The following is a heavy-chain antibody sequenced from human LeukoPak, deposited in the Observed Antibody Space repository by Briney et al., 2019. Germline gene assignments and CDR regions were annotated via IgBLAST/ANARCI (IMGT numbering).Heavy chain of an antibody. Sequence: GASVKVSCKASGGTFSSYAISWVRQAPGQGLEWMGGIIPIFGTANYAQKFQGRVTITADESTSTAYMELSSLRSEDTAVYYCARDGAVAGLGTSWFDPWGQGTLVTVSS. CDR3: ARDGAVAGLGTSWFDP. V-gene: IGHV1-69*13. D-gene: IGHD6-19*01. CDR1: GGTFSSYA. CDR2: IIPIFGTA. J-gene: IGHJ5*02.